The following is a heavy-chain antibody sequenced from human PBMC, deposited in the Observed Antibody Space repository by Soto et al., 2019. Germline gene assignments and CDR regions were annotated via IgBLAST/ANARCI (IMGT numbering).Heavy chain of an antibody. D-gene: IGHD2-15*01. V-gene: IGHV4-30-4*01. CDR3: AREARPPGYCSGGSCEYNWFGP. Sequence: QVQLQELGPGLVKPSQTLSLTCTVSGGSISSGDYYWSWIRQPPGKGLEWIGYIYYSGSTYYNPSLQSRVTIAVDTSTNEFALKLSPVTAANTAVYYCAREARPPGYCSGGSCEYNWFGPWGQGTLVTVSS. CDR1: GGSISSGDYY. CDR2: IYYSGST. J-gene: IGHJ5*02.